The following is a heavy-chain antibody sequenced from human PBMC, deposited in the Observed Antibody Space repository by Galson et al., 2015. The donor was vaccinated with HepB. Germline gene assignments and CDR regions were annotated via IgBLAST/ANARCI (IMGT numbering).Heavy chain of an antibody. CDR2: IWYDGSKK. CDR3: AKVARVGDTTMTRYYFDY. CDR1: GFSFSSYG. D-gene: IGHD1-26*01. Sequence: SLRLSCAASGFSFSSYGMHWVRQAPGQGLEWVAVIWYDGSKKYYADSVKGRFTISRDNSKNTLYLQMDSLRAEDTAVYYCAKVARVGDTTMTRYYFDYWGQGTLLTVSS. J-gene: IGHJ4*02. V-gene: IGHV3-30*18.